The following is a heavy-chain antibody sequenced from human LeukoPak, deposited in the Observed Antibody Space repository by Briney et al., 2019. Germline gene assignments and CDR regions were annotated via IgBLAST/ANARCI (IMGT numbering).Heavy chain of an antibody. V-gene: IGHV4-4*02. CDR1: GGSISSSNW. CDR2: IYHSGST. Sequence: SGTLSLTCAVSGGSISSSNWWSWVRQPPGKGLEWIGEIYHSGSTNYNPSLKSRVTISVDKSKNQFSLKLSSVTAADTAVYYCALYYYDSSGWGYFDYWGQGTLVTVSS. CDR3: ALYYYDSSGWGYFDY. D-gene: IGHD3-22*01. J-gene: IGHJ4*02.